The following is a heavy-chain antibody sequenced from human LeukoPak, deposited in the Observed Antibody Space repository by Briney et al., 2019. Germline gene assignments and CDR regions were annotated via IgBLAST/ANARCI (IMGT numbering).Heavy chain of an antibody. CDR3: ARDQHIVATTVAAGTPYYFDY. D-gene: IGHD5-12*01. Sequence: GGSLRLSCAAPGFTFSNAWMSWVRQAPGKGLEWVGRIKSKTDGGTTDYAAPVKGRFTISRDDSKNTLYLQMNSLRAEDTAVYYCARDQHIVATTVAAGTPYYFDYWGQGTLVTVSS. J-gene: IGHJ4*02. CDR1: GFTFSNAW. CDR2: IKSKTDGGTT. V-gene: IGHV3-15*01.